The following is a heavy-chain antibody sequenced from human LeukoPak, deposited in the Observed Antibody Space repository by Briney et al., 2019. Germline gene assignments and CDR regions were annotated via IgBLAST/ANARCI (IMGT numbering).Heavy chain of an antibody. CDR3: AVSFYYYYMDV. D-gene: IGHD1-7*01. V-gene: IGHV3-23*01. Sequence: GGSLRLSCAASGVTFSSYAMSCVRQAPGKGLEWVSAVSGSAGSTYYADSVKVRFTISRDNSKNTLYLQMNSLRAEDTAVYYCAVSFYYYYMDVWGKGTTVTVSS. CDR2: VSGSAGST. J-gene: IGHJ6*03. CDR1: GVTFSSYA.